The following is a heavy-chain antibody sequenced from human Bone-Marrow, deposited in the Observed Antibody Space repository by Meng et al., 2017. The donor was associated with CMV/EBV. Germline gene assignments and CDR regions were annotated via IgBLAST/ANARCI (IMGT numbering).Heavy chain of an antibody. J-gene: IGHJ4*02. CDR3: AREVVPAAIGFDY. Sequence: AVSGFTFSNYWMHWVRQAPGKGLVWVSRINSAGSSTNYADSVKGRFTISRDNAKNTLYLQMNSLRAEDTAVYYCAREVVPAAIGFDYWGQGTLVTVSS. CDR2: INSAGSST. V-gene: IGHV3-74*01. D-gene: IGHD2-2*01. CDR1: GFTFSNYW.